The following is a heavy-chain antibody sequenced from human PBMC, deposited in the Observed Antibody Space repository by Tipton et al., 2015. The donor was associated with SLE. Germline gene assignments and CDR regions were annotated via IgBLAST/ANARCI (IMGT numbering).Heavy chain of an antibody. J-gene: IGHJ6*02. CDR3: VRDGDDSWVGFGPYYYHGMDV. CDR1: GGPIRSTNW. V-gene: IGHV4-4*02. Sequence: GLVKPSGTVSLTCVVSGGPIRSTNWWSWVRQSPGKGLEWIGEIYQSGTTRYNPSLKSRVSIRVDNAKNQFSLRLSSVTAADTAVYYCVRDGDDSWVGFGPYYYHGMDVWGQGTTVTVAS. D-gene: IGHD5-12*01. CDR2: IYQSGTT.